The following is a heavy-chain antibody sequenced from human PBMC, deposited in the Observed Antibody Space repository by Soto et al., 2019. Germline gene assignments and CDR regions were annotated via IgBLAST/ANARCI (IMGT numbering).Heavy chain of an antibody. CDR3: ARDGDYGDYVRY. J-gene: IGHJ4*02. Sequence: QVQLVQSGAEVKKPGSSVKVSCKASGGTFSSYTISWVRQAPGQGLAWMGRIIPILGIANYAQKFQGRVTITADKSTSTAYMELSSLRSEDTAVYYCARDGDYGDYVRYWGQGTLVTVSS. CDR2: IIPILGIA. CDR1: GGTFSSYT. D-gene: IGHD4-17*01. V-gene: IGHV1-69*08.